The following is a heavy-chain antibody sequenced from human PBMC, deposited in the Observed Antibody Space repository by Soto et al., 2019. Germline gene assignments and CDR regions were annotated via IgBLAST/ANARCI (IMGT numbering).Heavy chain of an antibody. Sequence: QVQLVQSGAEVKKPGSSVKVSCKASGGTFSSYTISWVRQAPGQGLEWMGRIIPIRGIANYEQKFQGRVTITADKSTSTAYMELSSLRSEDTAVYYCARDYCSSTSCYATPQLVPYFDPWGQGTLVTVSS. D-gene: IGHD2-2*01. CDR3: ARDYCSSTSCYATPQLVPYFDP. CDR1: GGTFSSYT. V-gene: IGHV1-69*08. CDR2: IIPIRGIA. J-gene: IGHJ5*02.